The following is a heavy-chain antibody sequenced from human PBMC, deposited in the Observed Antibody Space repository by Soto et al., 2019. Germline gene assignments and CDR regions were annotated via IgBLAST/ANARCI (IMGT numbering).Heavy chain of an antibody. CDR3: ARDAGTYQLLVDNWFDP. D-gene: IGHD2-2*01. CDR2: IIPILGIA. Sequence: GASVKVSCKASGGTFSSYTISWVRQAPGQGLEWMGRIIPILGIANYAQKFQGRVTITADKSTSTAYMELSSLRSEDTAVYYCARDAGTYQLLVDNWFDPWGQGTLVTVSS. J-gene: IGHJ5*02. CDR1: GGTFSSYT. V-gene: IGHV1-69*04.